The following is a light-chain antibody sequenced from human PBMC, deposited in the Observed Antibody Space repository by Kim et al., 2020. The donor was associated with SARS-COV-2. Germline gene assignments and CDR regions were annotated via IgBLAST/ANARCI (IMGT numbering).Light chain of an antibody. CDR3: GTWDSSLSPVV. CDR1: SSNIGNNY. CDR2: DNN. J-gene: IGLJ2*01. V-gene: IGLV1-51*01. Sequence: GQKVTISCSGSSSNIGNNYVSWYQQHPGTAPKLLIYDNNKRPSGIPDRFSGSKSGTSATLGITGLQTGDEADYYCGTWDSSLSPVVFGGGTQLTVL.